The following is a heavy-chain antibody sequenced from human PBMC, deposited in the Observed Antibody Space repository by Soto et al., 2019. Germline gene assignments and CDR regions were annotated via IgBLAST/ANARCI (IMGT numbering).Heavy chain of an antibody. CDR2: IYYSGST. J-gene: IGHJ6*02. CDR1: GGSISSGGYY. V-gene: IGHV4-31*03. Sequence: QVQLQESGPGLVKPSQTLSLTCTVSGGSISSGGYYWSWIRQHPGKGLEWIGYIYYSGSTYYNPSLKSRVTISVDTSKNQFSLKLSSVTAADTAVYYCAREADCSSTSCYLPYYYYGMDVWGQGTTVTVSS. CDR3: AREADCSSTSCYLPYYYYGMDV. D-gene: IGHD2-2*01.